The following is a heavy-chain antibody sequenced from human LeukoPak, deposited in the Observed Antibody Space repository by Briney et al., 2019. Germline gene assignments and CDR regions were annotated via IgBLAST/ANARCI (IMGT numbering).Heavy chain of an antibody. J-gene: IGHJ3*02. D-gene: IGHD3-16*01. CDR1: GFTFTSYW. V-gene: IGHV3-74*01. CDR2: IISDGSINSDGSTT. Sequence: PGGSLRLSCAASGFTFTSYWMHWVRQAPGKGLVWVSRIISDGSINSDGSTTSYADSVKGRFTISRDNAKNTLYLQMNSLRVEDTAVYYCARSGGTPFDMWDQGTMVTVSS. CDR3: ARSGGTPFDM.